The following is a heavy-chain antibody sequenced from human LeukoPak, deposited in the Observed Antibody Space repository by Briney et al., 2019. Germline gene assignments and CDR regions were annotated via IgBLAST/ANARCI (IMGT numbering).Heavy chain of an antibody. D-gene: IGHD2-2*01. CDR1: GFTCSSYA. J-gene: IGHJ5*02. Sequence: QTGGSLRLSCAASGFTCSSYAMSWVRQAPGKGLEWVSAISGSGGSTYYADSVKGRFTISRDNSKNTLYLQMNSLRAEDTAVYYCAKGRLGYCSSTSCLSSPWGQGTLVTVSS. CDR2: ISGSGGST. V-gene: IGHV3-23*01. CDR3: AKGRLGYCSSTSCLSSP.